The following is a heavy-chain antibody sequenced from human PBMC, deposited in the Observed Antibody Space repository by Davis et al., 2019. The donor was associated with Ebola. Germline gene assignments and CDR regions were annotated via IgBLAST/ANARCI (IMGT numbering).Heavy chain of an antibody. D-gene: IGHD3-3*01. V-gene: IGHV3-53*01. Sequence: GGPLRLPCAASGFTVSSNYMSWVRQAQGKGLEWVSVIYSDVSTYYVDSVKGRFTLSRDNSKNTLYLQMNRPRAEDTAVYYCAVYDFWGGSGLDPWGQGTLVTVSS. CDR2: IYSDVST. CDR1: GFTVSSNY. CDR3: AVYDFWGGSGLDP. J-gene: IGHJ5*02.